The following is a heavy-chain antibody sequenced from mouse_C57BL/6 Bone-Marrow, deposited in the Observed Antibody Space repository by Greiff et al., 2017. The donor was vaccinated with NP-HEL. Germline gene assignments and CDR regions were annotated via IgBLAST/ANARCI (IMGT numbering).Heavy chain of an antibody. V-gene: IGHV1-52*01. D-gene: IGHD1-1*01. J-gene: IGHJ1*03. Sequence: VQLQQPGAELVRPGSSVKLSCKASGYTFTSYWMHWVKQRPIQSLEWIGNIDPSDSETHYNQKFKDKATLTVDKSSSTAYMQLSSLTSEDSAVYYCARDGSSYGYWYFDVWGTGTTVTVSS. CDR3: ARDGSSYGYWYFDV. CDR2: IDPSDSET. CDR1: GYTFTSYW.